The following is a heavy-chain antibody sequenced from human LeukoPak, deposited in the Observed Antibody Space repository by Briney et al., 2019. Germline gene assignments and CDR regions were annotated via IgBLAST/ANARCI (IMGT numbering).Heavy chain of an antibody. CDR3: ARERVTTTSFDY. J-gene: IGHJ4*02. V-gene: IGHV3-7*01. CDR1: GFPFTNYW. CDR2: LKQDGSEK. Sequence: PGGSLLLSCAASGFPFTNYWMNWVRQAPGKGLEGVANLKQDGSEKNYVDSVKGRFTISRDNAKNSLYLQMNSLRVEDTAVYYCARERVTTTSFDYWGQGVLVTVSS. D-gene: IGHD2/OR15-2a*01.